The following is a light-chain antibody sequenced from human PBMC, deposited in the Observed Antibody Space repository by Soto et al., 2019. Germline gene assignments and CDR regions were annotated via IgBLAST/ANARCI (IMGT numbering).Light chain of an antibody. CDR2: KAS. CDR3: QQYNTSST. Sequence: QMTQSPSTLSASVGYKVTITCRASQSISTWLAWYQQKPGKAPKLLIYKASTLESGVPSRFSGSGSGTEFTLTIISLQPDDFATYYCQQYNTSSTFGHGTKVEIK. CDR1: QSISTW. J-gene: IGKJ1*01. V-gene: IGKV1-5*03.